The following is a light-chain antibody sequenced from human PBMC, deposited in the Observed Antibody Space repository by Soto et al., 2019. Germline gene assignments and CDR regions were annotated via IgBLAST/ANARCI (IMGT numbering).Light chain of an antibody. V-gene: IGLV2-14*01. CDR1: SSDVGGYDY. CDR2: EVS. J-gene: IGLJ1*01. CDR3: SSYSISTAYL. Sequence: LTQPASVSGSPGQSITISCTGTSSDVGGYDYVSWYQLHPGKAPKLMIFEVSNRPSGVSYRFSGSKSGNTASLTISGLQAEDEADYFCSSYSISTAYLFGTGTKVTVL.